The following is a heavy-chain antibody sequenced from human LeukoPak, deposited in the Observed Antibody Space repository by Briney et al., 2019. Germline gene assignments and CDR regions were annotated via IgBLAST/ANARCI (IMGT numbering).Heavy chain of an antibody. V-gene: IGHV1-8*01. J-gene: IGHJ4*02. CDR2: MNPNSGNT. D-gene: IGHD6-13*01. CDR3: ARDLAAAGPSGY. CDR1: GYTFTSYD. Sequence: ASVKVSCKASGYTFTSYDINWVRQATGQGLEWMGWMNPNSGNTGYAQKFQGRVTMTRNTSISTAYMELSSLRSEDTAAYYCARDLAAAGPSGYWGQGTLVTVSS.